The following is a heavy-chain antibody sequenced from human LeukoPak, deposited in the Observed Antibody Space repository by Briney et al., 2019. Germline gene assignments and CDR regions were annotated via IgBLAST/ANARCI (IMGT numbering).Heavy chain of an antibody. CDR3: ARGVWVAALYAFDI. CDR2: IYYSEST. J-gene: IGHJ3*02. Sequence: SETLSLTCSVSGGSISSGDYYWSWIRQAAGKGLEWIGHIYYSESTNYNPSLKSRVTISVDTSKNQFSLKLSSVTAADTAVYYCARGVWVAALYAFDIWGQGTMVTVSS. CDR1: GGSISSGDYY. D-gene: IGHD2-15*01. V-gene: IGHV4-61*10.